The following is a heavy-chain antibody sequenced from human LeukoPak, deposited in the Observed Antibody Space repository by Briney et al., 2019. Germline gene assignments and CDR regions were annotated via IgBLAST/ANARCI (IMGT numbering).Heavy chain of an antibody. D-gene: IGHD2-15*01. Sequence: PGGSLRLSCAASGFTFSSYAMSWVRQAPGKGLEWVSAISGSGGSTYYADSVKGRFTISRDNSKNMLYLQMNSLRAEDTAVYYCAKGGIVVVVAATDDSDAFDIWGQGTMVTVSS. CDR2: ISGSGGST. J-gene: IGHJ3*02. CDR1: GFTFSSYA. V-gene: IGHV3-23*01. CDR3: AKGGIVVVVAATDDSDAFDI.